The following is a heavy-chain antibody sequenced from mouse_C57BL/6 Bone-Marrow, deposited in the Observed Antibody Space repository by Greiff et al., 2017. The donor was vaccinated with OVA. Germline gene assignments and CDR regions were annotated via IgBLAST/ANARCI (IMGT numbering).Heavy chain of an antibody. V-gene: IGHV5-17*01. J-gene: IGHJ1*03. CDR2: ISSGSSTI. Sequence: DVHLVESGGGLVKPGGSLKLSCAASGFTFSDYGMHWVRQAPEKGLEWVAYISSGSSTIYYADTVKGRFTISGDNAKNTLFLQMTSLRSEDTAMYYCARGGSSPYWYFDVWGTGTTVTVSS. D-gene: IGHD1-1*01. CDR3: ARGGSSPYWYFDV. CDR1: GFTFSDYG.